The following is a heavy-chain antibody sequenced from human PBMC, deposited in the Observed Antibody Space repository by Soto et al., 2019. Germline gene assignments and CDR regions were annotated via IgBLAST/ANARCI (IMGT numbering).Heavy chain of an antibody. D-gene: IGHD6-13*01. CDR3: ARDPGIAAAGVFDY. V-gene: IGHV4-31*03. J-gene: IGHJ4*02. Sequence: PSETRSLTCSVSGGSLSSGGYYWSWRRQHPGKGLEWIGYMYYSGSTQYNPSLRSRVTMSVDTSKNQFSLKLRSVTAADTDVYYCARDPGIAAAGVFDYWGQGTLVTVSS. CDR1: GGSLSSGGYY. CDR2: MYYSGST.